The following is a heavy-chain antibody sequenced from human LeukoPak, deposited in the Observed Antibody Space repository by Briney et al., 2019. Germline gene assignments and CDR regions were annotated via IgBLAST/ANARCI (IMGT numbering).Heavy chain of an antibody. Sequence: SETLSLTCTVSGGSISSSNYYWGWIRLPPGKGLEWIGSIYYSGSTDYNPSLKSRVTISVDTSKNQFSLKLRSVTAADTAVYYCARHVTISGPYDASDIWGQGTMVTVSP. CDR2: IYYSGST. V-gene: IGHV4-39*01. D-gene: IGHD5-24*01. CDR1: GGSISSSNYY. CDR3: ARHVTISGPYDASDI. J-gene: IGHJ3*02.